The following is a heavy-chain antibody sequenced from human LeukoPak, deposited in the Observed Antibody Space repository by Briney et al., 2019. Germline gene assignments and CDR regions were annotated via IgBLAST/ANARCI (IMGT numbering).Heavy chain of an antibody. CDR3: ARARGYCSSTSCYDTTVTTTQDYFDY. Sequence: TSQTLSLTCTVSGGSIRSGSYYWSWIRQPAGKGLEWIGRIYTSGSTNYNPSLKSRVTISVGTSKNQFSLKLSSVTAADTAVYYCARARGYCSSTSCYDTTVTTTQDYFDYWGQGTLVTVSS. J-gene: IGHJ4*02. V-gene: IGHV4-61*02. D-gene: IGHD2-2*01. CDR2: IYTSGST. CDR1: GGSIRSGSYY.